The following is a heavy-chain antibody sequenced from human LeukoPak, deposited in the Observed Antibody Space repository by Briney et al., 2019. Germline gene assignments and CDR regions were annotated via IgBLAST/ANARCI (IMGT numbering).Heavy chain of an antibody. Sequence: GESLKISCKVSGYSFTSYWIGWVRQMPGKGLEWMGIIYPGDSDTRYSPSFQGQVTISADKSISTAYLQWSSLRASDTAIYYCARLQGMPTSVFDYWGQGTLVTVSS. J-gene: IGHJ4*02. CDR1: GYSFTSYW. CDR2: IYPGDSDT. D-gene: IGHD2-2*01. CDR3: ARLQGMPTSVFDY. V-gene: IGHV5-51*01.